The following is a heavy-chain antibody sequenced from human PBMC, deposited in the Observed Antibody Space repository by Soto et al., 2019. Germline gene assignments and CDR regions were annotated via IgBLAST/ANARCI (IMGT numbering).Heavy chain of an antibody. J-gene: IGHJ3*01. V-gene: IGHV4-59*08. Sequence: QVQLQESGPGLVKPLETLSLTCAVSGGSISNYYWSWIRQTPGKRLEWIGYFYYSGTTKYNPSLKSRVTISEDPSKNQFSLELTSVTAADTAGYYCARQPPGGDDSFDVWGQGTMVTVSS. CDR3: ARQPPGGDDSFDV. D-gene: IGHD3-16*01. CDR1: GGSISNYY. CDR2: FYYSGTT.